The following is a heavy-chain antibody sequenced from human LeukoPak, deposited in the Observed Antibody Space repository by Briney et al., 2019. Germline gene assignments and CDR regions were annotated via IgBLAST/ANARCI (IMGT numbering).Heavy chain of an antibody. V-gene: IGHV4-61*02. CDR3: ASWPVGWYGEDS. CDR2: IYSSGST. Sequence: PSETLSLTCTVSGGSISSGRYYWSWIRQPAGKGLEWIGRIYSSGSTNYNPSLKSRLTISADTSKNQFSLKLSSVTAADTAVYYCASWPVGWYGEDSWGQGTLVTVSS. D-gene: IGHD6-19*01. J-gene: IGHJ4*02. CDR1: GGSISSGRYY.